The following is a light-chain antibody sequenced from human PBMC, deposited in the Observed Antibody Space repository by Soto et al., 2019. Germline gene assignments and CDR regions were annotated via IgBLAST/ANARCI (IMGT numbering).Light chain of an antibody. V-gene: IGLV2-14*01. CDR2: EVS. CDR3: SSYISDFSHV. Sequence: QSALTQPASVSGSPGQSITISCTGTSSDVGNYNFVSWYQQHPGTAPKLMIFEVSDRPSGVSNRFSGSKSGNTASLTISGLQAEDEADYYCSSYISDFSHVFGTGTKLTVL. CDR1: SSDVGNYNF. J-gene: IGLJ1*01.